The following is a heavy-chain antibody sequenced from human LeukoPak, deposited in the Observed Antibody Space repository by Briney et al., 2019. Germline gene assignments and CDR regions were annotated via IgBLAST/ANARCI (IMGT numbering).Heavy chain of an antibody. J-gene: IGHJ3*02. D-gene: IGHD3-22*01. V-gene: IGHV1-69*04. CDR3: ARACDYYDSSGYYPDDAFDI. CDR1: GGTFSSYA. Sequence: SVKVSCKASGGTFSSYAISWVRQAPGQGLEWMGRIIPIFGIANYAQKFQGRVTITADKSTSTAYMELSSLRSEDTAVYYCARACDYYDSSGYYPDDAFDIWGQGTMVTVSS. CDR2: IIPIFGIA.